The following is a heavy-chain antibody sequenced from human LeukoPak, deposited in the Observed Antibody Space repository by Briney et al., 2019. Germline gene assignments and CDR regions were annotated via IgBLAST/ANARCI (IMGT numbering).Heavy chain of an antibody. V-gene: IGHV4-30-2*01. Sequence: SETLSLTCTVSGGSISSGGYYWSWIGQPPGKGLEWIGYIYHSGSTYYNPSLKSRVTISVDRSKNQFSLKLSSVTAADTAVYYCARGRVPAEIAFDIWGQGTMVTVSS. D-gene: IGHD2-2*01. CDR2: IYHSGST. J-gene: IGHJ3*02. CDR3: ARGRVPAEIAFDI. CDR1: GGSISSGGYY.